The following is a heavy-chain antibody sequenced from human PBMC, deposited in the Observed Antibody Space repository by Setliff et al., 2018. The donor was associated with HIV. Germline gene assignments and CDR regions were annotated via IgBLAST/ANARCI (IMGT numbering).Heavy chain of an antibody. CDR1: GGSISSHY. CDR3: ARDIKASGELIRWFDP. V-gene: IGHV4-59*11. J-gene: IGHJ5*02. D-gene: IGHD3-10*01. Sequence: SETLSLTCTVSGGSISSHYWSWIRQPPGKGLEWIATIYHTGYTYYNPSLKSRVIISLDTSKNHLSLKLRSVTAADTAVYFCARDIKASGELIRWFDPWGQGVLVTVSS. CDR2: IYHTGYT.